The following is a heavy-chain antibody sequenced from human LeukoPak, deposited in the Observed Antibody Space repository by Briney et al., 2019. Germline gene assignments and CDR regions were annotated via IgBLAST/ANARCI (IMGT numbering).Heavy chain of an antibody. CDR1: GGSLSGYY. CDR3: ARLFRGGDY. V-gene: IGHV4-34*01. CDR2: INASGST. D-gene: IGHD3-16*01. Sequence: SETLSLTCAVSGGSLSGYYWNWIRQPPGKGLEWIGEINASGSTGYNSSLKSRVTISADASKNHFSLKLKSVTAADTVIYYCARLFRGGDYWGQGTQVTVSS. J-gene: IGHJ4*02.